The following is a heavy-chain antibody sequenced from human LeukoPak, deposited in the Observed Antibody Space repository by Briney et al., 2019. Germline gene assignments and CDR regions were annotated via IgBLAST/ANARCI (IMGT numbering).Heavy chain of an antibody. CDR2: INPSSGTT. CDR3: AGHKSASITMIH. V-gene: IGHV1-46*01. J-gene: IGHJ4*02. Sequence: ASVKVSCKASVYTFTNYYIHWVRQAPGQGLEWMGIINPSSGTTRYPQKFQGRVTMIRDTSTTTVYMELSSLISDDTGVYYCAGHKSASITMIHWGQGSPVTVSS. CDR1: VYTFTNYY. D-gene: IGHD3-22*01.